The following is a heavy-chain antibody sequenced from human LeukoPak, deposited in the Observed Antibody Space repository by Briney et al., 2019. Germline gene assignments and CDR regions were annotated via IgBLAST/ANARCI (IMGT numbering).Heavy chain of an antibody. D-gene: IGHD6-19*01. CDR1: GFTFSSYE. Sequence: GGSLRLSCAASGFTFSSYEMNWVRQAPGKGLEWVSYISSSGSTIYYADSVKGLFTISRDNAKNSLYLQMNSLRAEDTAVYYCARDGSGWPYYYYGMDVWGQGTTVTVSS. V-gene: IGHV3-48*03. J-gene: IGHJ6*02. CDR2: ISSSGSTI. CDR3: ARDGSGWPYYYYGMDV.